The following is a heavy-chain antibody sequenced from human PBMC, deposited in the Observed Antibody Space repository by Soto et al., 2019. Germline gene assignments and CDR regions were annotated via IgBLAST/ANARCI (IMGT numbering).Heavy chain of an antibody. Sequence: PSETLSLTCTVSGGSISSYYWSWIRQPPGKGLEWIGYIYYSGSTNYNPSLKSRVTISVDTSKNQFSLKLSSVTAADTAVYYCARDYYDSAYNWFYPWGQGTLVTVSS. D-gene: IGHD3-22*01. V-gene: IGHV4-59*01. CDR3: ARDYYDSAYNWFYP. CDR1: GGSISSYY. J-gene: IGHJ5*02. CDR2: IYYSGST.